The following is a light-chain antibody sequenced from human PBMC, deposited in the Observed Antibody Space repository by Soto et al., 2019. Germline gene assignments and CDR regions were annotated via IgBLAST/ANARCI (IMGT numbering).Light chain of an antibody. CDR3: QVWDSSSDHVV. CDR1: NIGSKS. Sequence: SYELTQPPSVSVAPGQTARITCGGNNIGSKSVHWYQQKPGQAPVLVVYDDSDRPSGIPERFSGSNSGNTATLTIRRVEAGDEAGFYCQVWDSSSDHVVFGGGTKVTVL. V-gene: IGLV3-21*02. J-gene: IGLJ2*01. CDR2: DDS.